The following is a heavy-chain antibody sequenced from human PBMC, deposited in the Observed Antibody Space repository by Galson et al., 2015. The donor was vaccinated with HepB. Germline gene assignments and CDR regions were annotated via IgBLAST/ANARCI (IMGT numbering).Heavy chain of an antibody. CDR1: GFTFSSHS. J-gene: IGHJ4*02. D-gene: IGHD4-17*01. CDR3: ATDRDYAFDH. V-gene: IGHV3-48*04. Sequence: SLRLSCAGSGFTFSSHSMHWVRQAPGKGLEWISYINGRSDTIYYADSVKGRFTISRDNAKNSLYLQMNSLRAEDTAVYYCATDRDYAFDHWGQGTLVTVSS. CDR2: INGRSDTI.